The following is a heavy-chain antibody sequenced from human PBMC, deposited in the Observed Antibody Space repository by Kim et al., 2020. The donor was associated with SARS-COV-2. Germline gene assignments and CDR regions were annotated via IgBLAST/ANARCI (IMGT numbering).Heavy chain of an antibody. V-gene: IGHV3-21*01. CDR2: ISTNSSYM. J-gene: IGHJ5*02. CDR3: ALGGSGWPSGDWFDP. D-gene: IGHD6-19*01. Sequence: GGSLRLSCAASGFAFSTYNMNWVRQAPGKGLVWVSSISTNSSYMYYADSVKGRFTISRDNAKNSLYLQMNSLRAEDTAVYYCALGGSGWPSGDWFDPWGQGTRVTVST. CDR1: GFAFSTYN.